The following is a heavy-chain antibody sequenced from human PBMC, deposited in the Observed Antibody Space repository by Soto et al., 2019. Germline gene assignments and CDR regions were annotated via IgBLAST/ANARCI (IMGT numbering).Heavy chain of an antibody. Sequence: PGGSLRLSCAASGFTFSSYGMHWVRQAPGKGLEWVAVIWYDGSNKYYADSVKGRFTISRDNSKNTLYLQMNSLRAEDTAVYYCARDTRIGPYCTNGVCPFDYWGHGTLVTVSS. CDR1: GFTFSSYG. CDR2: IWYDGSNK. V-gene: IGHV3-33*01. D-gene: IGHD2-8*01. CDR3: ARDTRIGPYCTNGVCPFDY. J-gene: IGHJ4*01.